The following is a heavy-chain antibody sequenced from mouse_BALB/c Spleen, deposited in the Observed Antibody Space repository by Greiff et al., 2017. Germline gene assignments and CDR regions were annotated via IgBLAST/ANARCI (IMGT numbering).Heavy chain of an antibody. Sequence: VKLVESGPGLVAPSQSLSITCTVSGFSLTDYGVSWIRQPPGKGLEWLGVIWGGGSTYYNSALKSRLSISKDNSKSQVFLKMNSLQTDDTAMYYCAKLHYGSSYGFAYWGQGTLVTVSA. V-gene: IGHV2-6-5*01. D-gene: IGHD1-1*01. J-gene: IGHJ3*01. CDR1: GFSLTDYG. CDR3: AKLHYGSSYGFAY. CDR2: IWGGGST.